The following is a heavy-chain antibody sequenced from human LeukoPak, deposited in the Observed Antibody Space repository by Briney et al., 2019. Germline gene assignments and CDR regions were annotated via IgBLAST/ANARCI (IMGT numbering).Heavy chain of an antibody. Sequence: SETLSLTCTVSGGSISSSTYYWGWIRQPPGKGLEWIGSIYYSGSSYYNPSLKSRVTISVDTSKNQFSLNLSSVTAADTAVYYCARLHIAAADYFDYWGQGTLVTVSS. D-gene: IGHD6-13*01. J-gene: IGHJ4*02. CDR3: ARLHIAAADYFDY. V-gene: IGHV4-39*01. CDR1: GGSISSSTYY. CDR2: IYYSGSS.